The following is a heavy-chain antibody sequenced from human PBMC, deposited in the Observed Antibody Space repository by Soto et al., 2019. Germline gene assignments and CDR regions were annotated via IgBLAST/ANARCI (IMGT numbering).Heavy chain of an antibody. CDR2: IXXGXSXX. CDR1: GYSFTSYW. D-gene: IGHD6-6*01. Sequence: GESLKISCKGSGYSFTSYWIVWVRQMPGKGRXWMXXIXXGXSXXXYXXSFQGQVTISAYKSISTAYLQWSSLKASDTAMYYCARYSSSSGIYWFDPWGQGTLVTVSS. CDR3: ARYSSSSGIYWFDP. J-gene: IGHJ5*02. V-gene: IGHV5-51*01.